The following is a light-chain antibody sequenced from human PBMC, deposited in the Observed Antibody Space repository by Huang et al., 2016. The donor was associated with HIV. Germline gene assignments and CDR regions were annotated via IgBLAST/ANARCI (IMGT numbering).Light chain of an antibody. CDR1: QSVGST. Sequence: IVMTQSPGTLSVSPGERATLSCRASQSVGSTLAWYQQQPGQSPRLLIYGASTRATGIPARCSGSGSGTEFTLTISSLQSEDFAVYYCQQYYKLYTFGQGTKLEIK. V-gene: IGKV3-15*01. CDR2: GAS. CDR3: QQYYKLYT. J-gene: IGKJ2*01.